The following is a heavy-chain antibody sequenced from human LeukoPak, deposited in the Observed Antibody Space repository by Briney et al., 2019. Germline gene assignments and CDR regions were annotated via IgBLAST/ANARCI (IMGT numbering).Heavy chain of an antibody. V-gene: IGHV4-59*01. CDR1: GGSIMSNY. CDR2: IYYSGST. Sequence: SETLSLTCIVSGGSIMSNYWSWIRQPPGKGLEWVGSIYYSGSTNYNPSLKSRVTISVDTSKNQFSLKLSSVTAADTAVYYCARVDYYYYMDVWGKGTTVTVSS. J-gene: IGHJ6*03. CDR3: ARVDYYYYMDV.